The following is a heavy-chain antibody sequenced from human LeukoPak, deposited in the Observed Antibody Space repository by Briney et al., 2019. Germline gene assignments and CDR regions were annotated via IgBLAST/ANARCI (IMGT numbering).Heavy chain of an antibody. D-gene: IGHD5-18*01. CDR3: AKGFYGYSYGYYFDY. Sequence: AGGSLRLSCAASGFTFSSYAMSWVRQAPGKGLEWVSAISGSGGSTYYADSVKGRFTISRDNSKNTLYLQMNSLRAEDTAVYYCAKGFYGYSYGYYFDYWGQGTLVTVSS. V-gene: IGHV3-23*01. CDR1: GFTFSSYA. CDR2: ISGSGGST. J-gene: IGHJ4*02.